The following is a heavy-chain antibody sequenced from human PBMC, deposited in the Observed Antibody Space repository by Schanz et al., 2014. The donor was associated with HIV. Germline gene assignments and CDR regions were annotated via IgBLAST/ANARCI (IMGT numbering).Heavy chain of an antibody. CDR3: ARSLGYNNNWHDY. J-gene: IGHJ4*02. V-gene: IGHV1-69*01. D-gene: IGHD6-13*01. CDR1: GGTFSSFA. CDR2: IIPVFSTS. Sequence: QVQLVQSGAEVKKPGSSVKVSCKTSGGTFSSFAINWVRQAPGHGLEWIGGIIPVFSTSNYAQKFQGRVTIIADESTSSAYMDLTSLRFEDTAVYYCARSLGYNNNWHDYWGQGTLVTVSS.